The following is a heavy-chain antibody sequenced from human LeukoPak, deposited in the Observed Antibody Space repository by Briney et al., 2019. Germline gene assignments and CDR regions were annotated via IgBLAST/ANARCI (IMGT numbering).Heavy chain of an antibody. CDR2: INNDGDNT. CDR3: AQQLGYCSGGSCYFTS. J-gene: IGHJ5*02. CDR1: GFTFRTYA. Sequence: QSGGSLRLSCAASGFTFRTYAMSWVRQTPGKGLEWVSAINNDGDNTYYADSVKGRFSVSRDSSKNTLHLQMSSLRAEDTAKYYCAQQLGYCSGGSCYFTSWGQGTLVTVSS. D-gene: IGHD2-15*01. V-gene: IGHV3-23*01.